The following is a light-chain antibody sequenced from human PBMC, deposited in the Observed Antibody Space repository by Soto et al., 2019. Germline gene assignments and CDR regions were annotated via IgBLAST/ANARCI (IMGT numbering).Light chain of an antibody. CDR3: AAWDDTVRSYV. CDR2: RDN. CDR1: ISNIATNY. V-gene: IGLV1-47*01. Sequence: QSVLTQPPSMSGTPGQRVTISCSGGISNIATNYVHWFQQLPGTAPKVLSNRDNQRPSGVPDRFSGSKSGTSASLAISGLRSEDEAEYYCAAWDDTVRSYVFGTGTKVTVL. J-gene: IGLJ1*01.